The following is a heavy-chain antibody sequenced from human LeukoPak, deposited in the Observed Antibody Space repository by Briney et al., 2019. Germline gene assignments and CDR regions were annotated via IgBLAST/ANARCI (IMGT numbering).Heavy chain of an antibody. CDR3: AALARDY. D-gene: IGHD3-3*02. Sequence: PGGSLRLSCAASGFIVSSNYMTWVRQAPGEGLEWVSVIPNDGSTYYTDSVKGRFTISRDNSKNTLYLQMNSLRVEDTAVYYCAALARDYWGQGTLVTVSS. V-gene: IGHV3-53*01. CDR2: IPNDGST. CDR1: GFIVSSNY. J-gene: IGHJ4*02.